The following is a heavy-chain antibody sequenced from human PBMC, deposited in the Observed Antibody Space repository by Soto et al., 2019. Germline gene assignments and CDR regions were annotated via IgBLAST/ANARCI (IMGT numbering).Heavy chain of an antibody. Sequence: LSLTCTVSGGSISSNYWTWIRQPPGKGLEWIGYVYNSGSTNYNPSLKSRVTISEDTSKSQFSLKVNSMTAADTAVYYCARYRREAVAGYTLDNWGQGILVTVYS. V-gene: IGHV4-59*01. CDR1: GGSISSNY. CDR3: ARYRREAVAGYTLDN. D-gene: IGHD6-13*01. J-gene: IGHJ4*02. CDR2: VYNSGST.